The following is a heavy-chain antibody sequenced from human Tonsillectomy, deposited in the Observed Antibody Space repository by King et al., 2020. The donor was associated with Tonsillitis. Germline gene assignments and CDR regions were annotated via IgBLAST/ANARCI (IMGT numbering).Heavy chain of an antibody. D-gene: IGHD3-22*01. J-gene: IGHJ4*02. V-gene: IGHV3-30*04. CDR1: GFTFSSYA. CDR2: VSYDGTNK. CDR3: ARDLDSYDSSGYFYY. Sequence: VQLVESGGGVVQPGRSLRLSCAASGFTFSSYAMQWVRQAPGRGLEWGAVVSYDGTNKYYADSVKGRFTISRDNSKNTLYLQMNSLRAEDTAVYYCARDLDSYDSSGYFYYWGQGTLVTVSS.